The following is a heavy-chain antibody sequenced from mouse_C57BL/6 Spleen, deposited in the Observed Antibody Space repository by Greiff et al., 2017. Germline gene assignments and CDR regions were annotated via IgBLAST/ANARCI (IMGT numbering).Heavy chain of an antibody. J-gene: IGHJ4*01. CDR2: INPSNGGT. D-gene: IGHD1-3*01. CDR1: GYTFTSYW. Sequence: VQLKQPGTELVKPGASVKLSCKASGYTFTSYWMHWVNQRPGQGLEWIGNINPSNGGTNYNEKFKGKATLTVDKSSSTAYMQRSSLTSEDSAVYCGARADDQNNSALDYWGQGTSVTVSS. V-gene: IGHV1-53*01. CDR3: ARADDQNNSALDY.